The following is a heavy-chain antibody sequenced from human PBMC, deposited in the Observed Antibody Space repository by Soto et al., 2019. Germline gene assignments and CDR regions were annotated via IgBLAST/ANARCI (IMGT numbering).Heavy chain of an antibody. CDR3: ARVPLRGTSSYYMDV. V-gene: IGHV4-34*01. J-gene: IGHJ6*03. Sequence: PSETLSLTCVVYRGSLSGYYWSWIRQPPGKGLEWIGEINHSGSTHYSPSLKSRVTMSVDTSKNHFSVKLTSVTAADTATYYCARVPLRGTSSYYMDVWATGTTVTVS. D-gene: IGHD1-1*01. CDR2: INHSGST. CDR1: RGSLSGYY.